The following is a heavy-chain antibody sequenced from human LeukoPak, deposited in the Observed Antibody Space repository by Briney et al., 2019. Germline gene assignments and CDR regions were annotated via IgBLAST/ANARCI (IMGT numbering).Heavy chain of an antibody. D-gene: IGHD6-13*01. CDR1: GFPFSNAW. CDR2: IKSKTDGGTT. V-gene: IGHV3-15*01. Sequence: GSLRLSFAASGFPFSNAWMSWVRQAPGKGLEWVGRIKSKTDGGTTDYAAPVKGRFAISRDDSKNTLYLQMNSLKTEDTAVYYCTTDCPSSTVAAGGTCAFDIWGQGTMVTVSS. CDR3: TTDCPSSTVAAGGTCAFDI. J-gene: IGHJ3*02.